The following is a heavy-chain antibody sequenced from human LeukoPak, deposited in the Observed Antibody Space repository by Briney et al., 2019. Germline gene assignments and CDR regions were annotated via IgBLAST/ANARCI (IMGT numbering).Heavy chain of an antibody. Sequence: SETLSLTCAVYGGSFSGYYWSWIRQPPGKGLEWIGEVNHSGSTNYNPSLKSRVTMSVDTSKNQFSLNLSSVTAADTAVYYCARVDGGGMDYWGQGTLVTVSS. D-gene: IGHD4-23*01. CDR3: ARVDGGGMDY. CDR1: GGSFSGYY. V-gene: IGHV4-34*01. CDR2: VNHSGST. J-gene: IGHJ4*02.